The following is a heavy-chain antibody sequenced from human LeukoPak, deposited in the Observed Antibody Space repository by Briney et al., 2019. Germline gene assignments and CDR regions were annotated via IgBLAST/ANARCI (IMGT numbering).Heavy chain of an antibody. Sequence: SQTLSLTSAIPGDSPFTNSVAWNWIRQSPSRGLEWLGRTYYRSKWSFEYAVSVKSRITINADTSKNQLSLQLNSVTPEDTAVYYCARGKYTSFDNWGQGTLVTVSS. D-gene: IGHD2-2*01. J-gene: IGHJ4*02. V-gene: IGHV6-1*01. CDR3: ARGKYTSFDN. CDR2: TYYRSKWSF. CDR1: GDSPFTNSVA.